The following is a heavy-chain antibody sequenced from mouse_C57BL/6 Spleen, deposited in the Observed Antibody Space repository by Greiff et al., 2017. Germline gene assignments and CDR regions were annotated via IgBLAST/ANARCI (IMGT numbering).Heavy chain of an antibody. CDR3: ARDGSSYDWFAY. V-gene: IGHV1-59*01. CDR1: GYTFTSYW. CDR2: IDPSDSYT. D-gene: IGHD1-1*01. J-gene: IGHJ3*01. Sequence: VQLQQPGAELVRPGTSVKLSCKASGYTFTSYWMHWVKQRPGQGLEWIGVIDPSDSYTNYNQTFKGKATLTVDTSSSTAYMQLSSLTSEDSAVYYCARDGSSYDWFAYWGQGTLVTVSA.